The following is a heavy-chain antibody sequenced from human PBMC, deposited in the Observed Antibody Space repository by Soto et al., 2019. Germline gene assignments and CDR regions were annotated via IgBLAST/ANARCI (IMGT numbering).Heavy chain of an antibody. CDR2: IYYSGST. V-gene: IGHV4-59*01. D-gene: IGHD5-12*01. CDR3: AREGGGWLRHFDP. CDR1: GGSISSYY. Sequence: QVQLQESGPGLVKPSETLSLTCTVSGGSISSYYWSWIRQPPGKGLEWIGYIYYSGSTNYNPSLKSRVTIPVDTSKNQFPLKLSSVTAADTAVYYGAREGGGWLRHFDPWGQGTLVTVSS. J-gene: IGHJ5*02.